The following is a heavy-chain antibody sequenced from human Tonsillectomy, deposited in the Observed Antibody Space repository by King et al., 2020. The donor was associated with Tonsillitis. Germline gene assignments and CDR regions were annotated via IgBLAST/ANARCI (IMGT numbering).Heavy chain of an antibody. V-gene: IGHV3-33*05. J-gene: IGHJ6*02. CDR1: GFTFSNFG. D-gene: IGHD2-15*01. Sequence: VQLVESGGGVVQPGRSLRLSCAASGFTFSNFGMHWVRQAPGKGLEWVALISSDGSITSYVDSVKGRFTISRDNSKNTLYLQMNSLRAEDTAVYYCASDLVVVVKVLYYYGMDVWGQGTTVTVSS. CDR3: ASDLVVVVKVLYYYGMDV. CDR2: ISSDGSIT.